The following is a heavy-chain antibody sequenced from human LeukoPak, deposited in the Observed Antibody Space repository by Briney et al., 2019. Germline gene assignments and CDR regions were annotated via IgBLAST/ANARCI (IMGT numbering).Heavy chain of an antibody. CDR2: MKYDGSEK. J-gene: IGHJ4*02. D-gene: IGHD5-12*01. CDR1: GFTFSRHW. CDR3: ARVPGTWWLHDY. Sequence: GGSLRLSCVGSGFTFSRHWISWVRQAPGKGLEWVAHMKYDGSEKYYVDSVKGRFTISRDNAKNSLYLQMNSLRAEDAGDCARVPGTWWLHDYWGQGTLVTVSS. V-gene: IGHV3-7*01.